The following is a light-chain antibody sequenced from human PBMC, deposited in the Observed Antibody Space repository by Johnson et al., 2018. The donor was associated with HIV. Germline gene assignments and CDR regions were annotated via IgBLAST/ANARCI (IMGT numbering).Light chain of an antibody. V-gene: IGLV1-44*01. CDR2: RNN. J-gene: IGLJ1*01. CDR3: AAWDDSLNVPYV. Sequence: QSVLTQPPSASGTPGQRVTISCSGSSSNIGSNTVNWYQQLPGTAPKLLIYRNNQRPSGVPDRFSGSKSGTSASLAISGLQAADEADYYCAAWDDSLNVPYVFGTGTKVTVL. CDR1: SSNIGSNT.